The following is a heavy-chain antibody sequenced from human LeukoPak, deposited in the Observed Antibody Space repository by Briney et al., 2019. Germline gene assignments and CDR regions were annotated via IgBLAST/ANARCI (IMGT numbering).Heavy chain of an antibody. Sequence: PSQTLSLTCTVSGGSISSGGYYWSWIRQHPGKGLEWIGYIYYSGSTYYNPSLKSRVTISVDTSKNQFSLKLSSVTAADTAVYYCARTANRYGDFDYWGQGTLVTVSS. V-gene: IGHV4-31*03. CDR1: GGSISSGGYY. CDR2: IYYSGST. J-gene: IGHJ4*02. D-gene: IGHD4-17*01. CDR3: ARTANRYGDFDY.